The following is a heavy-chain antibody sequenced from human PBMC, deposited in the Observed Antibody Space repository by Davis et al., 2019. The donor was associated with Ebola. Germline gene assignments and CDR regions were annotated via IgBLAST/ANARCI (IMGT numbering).Heavy chain of an antibody. CDR1: GGSITPYF. CDR2: IHHSGSA. V-gene: IGHV4-59*12. CDR3: ARDPRPCGGDCYDDTFDM. D-gene: IGHD2-21*01. J-gene: IGHJ3*02. Sequence: PSETLSLTCTVSGGSITPYFWSWIRQPPGKGLEWVGYIHHSGSANSNPSLKSRVTFSIDTSTSQVSLKLTSVTAADTAVYYCARDPRPCGGDCYDDTFDMWGQGTMVIVSS.